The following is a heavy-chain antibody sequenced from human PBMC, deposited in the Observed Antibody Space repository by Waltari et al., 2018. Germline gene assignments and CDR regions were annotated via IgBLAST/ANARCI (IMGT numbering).Heavy chain of an antibody. V-gene: IGHV4-34*01. D-gene: IGHD3-10*01. CDR2: INHSGST. CDR1: GGSFSGYY. Sequence: QVQLQQWGAGLLKPSETLSLTCAVYGGSFSGYYWSWIRQPPGKGLEWIGEINHSGSTNYNPSLKSLVTISVDTSKNQFSLKLSSVTAADTAVYYCARAALKYYGSGSYYKRRKYYFDYWGQGTLVTVSS. CDR3: ARAALKYYGSGSYYKRRKYYFDY. J-gene: IGHJ4*02.